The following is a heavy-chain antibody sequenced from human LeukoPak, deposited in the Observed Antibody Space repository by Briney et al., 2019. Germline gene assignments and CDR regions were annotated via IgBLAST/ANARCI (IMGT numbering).Heavy chain of an antibody. Sequence: HSGRSLRLSCAASGFTFDDYAMHWVRQAPGKVLEWVSGISWNSGSIGYADSVKGRFTISRDNAKNSLYLQMNSLRAEDTALYYYAKDTDYDFWSGTVGFDYWGQGTLVTVSS. D-gene: IGHD3-3*01. V-gene: IGHV3-9*01. CDR2: ISWNSGSI. J-gene: IGHJ4*02. CDR3: AKDTDYDFWSGTVGFDY. CDR1: GFTFDDYA.